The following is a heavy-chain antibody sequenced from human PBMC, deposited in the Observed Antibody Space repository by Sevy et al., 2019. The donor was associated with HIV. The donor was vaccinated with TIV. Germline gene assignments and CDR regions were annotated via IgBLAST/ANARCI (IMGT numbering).Heavy chain of an antibody. V-gene: IGHV4-34*01. CDR1: GGSFTGYY. D-gene: IGHD5-12*01. J-gene: IGHJ3*02. CDR3: AREYRWGRDGYNSGPGAFDI. CDR2: INHSGST. Sequence: SETLSLTCAVYGGSFTGYYWSWIRQPPGKGLEWIGEINHSGSTNYNPSLKSRVTISLNTSKNQFSLKLSSVTAADTSVYYCAREYRWGRDGYNSGPGAFDIWGQGTMVTVSS.